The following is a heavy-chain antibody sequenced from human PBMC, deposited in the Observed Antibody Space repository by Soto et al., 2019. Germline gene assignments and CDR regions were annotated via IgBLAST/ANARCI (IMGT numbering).Heavy chain of an antibody. V-gene: IGHV3-23*01. CDR3: AKTKNFNGYYGGFDS. D-gene: IGHD3-3*01. CDR2: VSGGGAST. J-gene: IGHJ4*02. CDR1: GFSFAGYA. Sequence: RVSLRLSCAATGFSFAGYALTWVRQAPGKGLEWLSAVSGGGASTYYADSVGGRFSISRDVSGNMIYLQLNRLTAGDTATYYCAKTKNFNGYYGGFDSWGQGTRVTV.